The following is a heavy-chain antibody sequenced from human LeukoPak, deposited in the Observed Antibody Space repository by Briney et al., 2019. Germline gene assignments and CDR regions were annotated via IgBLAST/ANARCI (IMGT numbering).Heavy chain of an antibody. V-gene: IGHV3-23*01. CDR1: GFTFSSYA. CDR2: ISGSGGST. CDR3: AKDGGEYYDILTGYYPRLYYMDV. Sequence: PGGSLRLSCAASGFTFSSYAMSWVRQAPGKGLEWVSAISGSGGSTYYADSVKGRLTISRDNSKNTLYLQMNSLRAEDTAVYYCAKDGGEYYDILTGYYPRLYYMDVWGKGTTVTISS. D-gene: IGHD3-9*01. J-gene: IGHJ6*03.